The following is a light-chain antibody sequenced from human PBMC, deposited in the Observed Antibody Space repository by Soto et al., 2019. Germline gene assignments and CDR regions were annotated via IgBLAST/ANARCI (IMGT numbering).Light chain of an antibody. CDR2: DVS. V-gene: IGLV2-11*01. Sequence: QSALTQPRSVSGSPGQSVTISCTGTSIGVGGYNYVSWYQQHPGKAPKLMIYDVSKRPSGVPDRFSGSKSGNTASLTISGLQAEDEADYYCSSYAGRYTVVFGGGTKLTVL. CDR3: SSYAGRYTVV. CDR1: SIGVGGYNY. J-gene: IGLJ2*01.